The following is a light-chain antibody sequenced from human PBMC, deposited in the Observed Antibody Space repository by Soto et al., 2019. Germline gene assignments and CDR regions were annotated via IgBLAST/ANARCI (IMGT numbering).Light chain of an antibody. Sequence: DIQLTQSPSFLAASVGDRVTITCRASQGIASFLAWYQQKPGKAPKLLIYSATTLQTGVSSRFSGSRSGPEFTLTISSLQPEDFATYYCQHYNTYSKAFGPGTKVDIK. J-gene: IGKJ3*01. CDR3: QHYNTYSKA. CDR1: QGIASF. V-gene: IGKV1-9*01. CDR2: SAT.